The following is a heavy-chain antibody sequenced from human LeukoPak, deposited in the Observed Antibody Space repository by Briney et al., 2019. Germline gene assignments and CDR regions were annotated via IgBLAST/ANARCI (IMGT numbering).Heavy chain of an antibody. CDR1: GFTFSSYS. CDR2: ISGSGSTI. D-gene: IGHD3-16*02. CDR3: TRGGWGYPLDY. Sequence: GSLRLSCAASGFTFSSYSMNWVRQAPGKGLEYVSYISGSGSTIYYADSVKGRFTISRDNAKNSLYLQMNSLRAEDTAVYYCTRGGWGYPLDYWGQGTLVTVSS. V-gene: IGHV3-48*04. J-gene: IGHJ4*02.